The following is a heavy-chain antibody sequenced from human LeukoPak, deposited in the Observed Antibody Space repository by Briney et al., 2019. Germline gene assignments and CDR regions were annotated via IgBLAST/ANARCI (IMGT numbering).Heavy chain of an antibody. D-gene: IGHD1-26*01. CDR2: IYYSGST. CDR3: ARDLYSRSYFDAFDI. Sequence: SETLSLTCTVSGGSISSSSYYWGWIRQPPGKGLEWIGNIYYSGSTYYNPSLKSRVTISVDTSKDQFSLKLSSVTAADTAVYYCARDLYSRSYFDAFDIWGQGTMVTVSS. CDR1: GGSISSSSYY. V-gene: IGHV4-39*02. J-gene: IGHJ3*02.